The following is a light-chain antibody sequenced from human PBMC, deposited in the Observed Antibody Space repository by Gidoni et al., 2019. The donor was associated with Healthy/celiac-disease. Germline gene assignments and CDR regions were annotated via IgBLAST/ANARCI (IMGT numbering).Light chain of an antibody. CDR2: AAS. Sequence: DIEMTQSPSSLSASVGDRVTITCRASQSISSYLNWYQQKPGKAPKLLIYAASSLQSGVPSRFSGSGSGTDFTLTISRLQPEDFATYYWQRSYSTPQFGGGTKVEIK. J-gene: IGKJ4*02. CDR1: QSISSY. V-gene: IGKV1-39*01. CDR3: QRSYSTPQ.